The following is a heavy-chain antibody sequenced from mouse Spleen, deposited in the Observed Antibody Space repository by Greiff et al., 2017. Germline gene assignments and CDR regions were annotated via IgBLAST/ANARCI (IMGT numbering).Heavy chain of an antibody. D-gene: IGHD4-1*01. J-gene: IGHJ2*01. CDR2: IWRGGST. CDR3: AKNGVGLYYFDY. CDR1: GFSLTSYG. Sequence: VQLQESGPSLVQPSQSLSITCTVSGFSLTSYGVHWVRQSPGKGLEWLGVIWRGGSTDYNAAFLSRLSITKDNSKSQVFFKMNSLQADDTAIYYCAKNGVGLYYFDYWGQGTTLTVSS. V-gene: IGHV2-5-1*01.